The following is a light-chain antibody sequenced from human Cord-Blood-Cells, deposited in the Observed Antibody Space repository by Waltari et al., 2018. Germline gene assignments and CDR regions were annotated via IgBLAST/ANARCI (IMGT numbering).Light chain of an antibody. Sequence: SSELTQDPAVSVALGQTVRITCHGDSPRSYYASWYQQKPGQAPLLVIYGKNNRPYGIPDRFSCSSSGNTAYLTITGAQAEDEADYYCNSRDSSGNHLVFGGGTKLTVL. V-gene: IGLV3-19*01. CDR1: SPRSYY. CDR3: NSRDSSGNHLV. J-gene: IGLJ3*02. CDR2: GKN.